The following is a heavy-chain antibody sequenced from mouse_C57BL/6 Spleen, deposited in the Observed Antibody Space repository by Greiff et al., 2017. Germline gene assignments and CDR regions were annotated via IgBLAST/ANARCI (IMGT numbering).Heavy chain of an antibody. V-gene: IGHV1-80*01. CDR3: ANYYDYDSFAY. D-gene: IGHD2-4*01. J-gene: IGHJ3*01. CDR1: GYAFSSYW. Sequence: QVQLQQPGAELVKPGASVKISCKASGYAFSSYWMTWVKQRPGKGLEWIGQIYPGDGDTNYNGKFKGKATLTADKSSSTAYMQLSSLTSEDSAVYFCANYYDYDSFAYGGQGTLVTVSA. CDR2: IYPGDGDT.